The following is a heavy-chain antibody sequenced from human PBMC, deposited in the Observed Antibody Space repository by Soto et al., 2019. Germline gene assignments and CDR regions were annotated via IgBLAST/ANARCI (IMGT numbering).Heavy chain of an antibody. CDR1: GGSITNTNW. V-gene: IGHV4-4*02. J-gene: IGHJ4*02. CDR2: IFHAGST. D-gene: IGHD2-2*01. Sequence: QVQLQESGPGLVRPSGTLSLTCTVSGGSITNTNWWSWVRRPPGKGLEWLGAIFHAGSTNYNPSLKSRITMSADKSENRFSLNLTSVTAADTAVYYCARTRQHCSATTCYEFYFDYWGQGTLVTVSS. CDR3: ARTRQHCSATTCYEFYFDY.